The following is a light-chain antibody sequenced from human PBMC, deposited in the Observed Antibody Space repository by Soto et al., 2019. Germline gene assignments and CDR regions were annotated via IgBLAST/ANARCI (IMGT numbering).Light chain of an antibody. Sequence: EIVLTQSPGTLSLSPGERVTLSCRASQSVSSTSLAWYQQKPGQAPRPLIYGASSRATGFPDRFSGSGSGTDFTLTISRLEPEDFAVYYCQEYGSSRTFGQGTKVEIK. CDR3: QEYGSSRT. CDR1: QSVSSTS. J-gene: IGKJ1*01. CDR2: GAS. V-gene: IGKV3-20*01.